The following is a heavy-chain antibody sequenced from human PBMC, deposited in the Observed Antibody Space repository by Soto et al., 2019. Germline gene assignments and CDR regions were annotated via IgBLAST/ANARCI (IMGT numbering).Heavy chain of an antibody. Sequence: QVQLQESGPGLVKPSQTLSLTCTVSGGSISSGGYYWSWIRQHPGKGLEWIGYIYYSGSTYYNPSLKSLVTISVDTSKNQFSLKLSSVTAADTAVYYCARVRDRLLRYFDWPYGAFDIWGQGTMVTVSS. CDR2: IYYSGST. V-gene: IGHV4-31*01. J-gene: IGHJ3*02. CDR3: ARVRDRLLRYFDWPYGAFDI. D-gene: IGHD3-9*01. CDR1: GGSISSGGYY.